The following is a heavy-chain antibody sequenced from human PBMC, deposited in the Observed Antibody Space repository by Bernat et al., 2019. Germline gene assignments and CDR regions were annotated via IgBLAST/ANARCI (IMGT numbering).Heavy chain of an antibody. J-gene: IGHJ4*02. V-gene: IGHV4-59*01. CDR3: AREDDYGGSTFDY. Sequence: QVQLQESGPGLVKPSETLSLTCTVSGGSISSYYWSWIRQPPGKGLEWIGYIYYSGSTNYNPSLKSRVTISVDTSKNQFSLKLSSVTAADTAVYYCAREDDYGGSTFDYWGQGTLVTVSS. CDR1: GGSISSYY. CDR2: IYYSGST. D-gene: IGHD4-23*01.